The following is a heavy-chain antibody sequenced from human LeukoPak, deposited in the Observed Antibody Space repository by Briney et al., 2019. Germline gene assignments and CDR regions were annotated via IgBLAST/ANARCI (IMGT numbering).Heavy chain of an antibody. CDR2: TYPGDSDT. CDR3: ARLNGWLQLDY. J-gene: IGHJ4*02. Sequence: GESLKISCKGSGYSFTSYWIGWVRQMPGKGLEWMGITYPGDSDTRYSPSLQGQVTISADKSISTAYLQWSCLKASDTAMYYCARLNGWLQLDYWGQGTLVTVSS. CDR1: GYSFTSYW. V-gene: IGHV5-51*01. D-gene: IGHD5-24*01.